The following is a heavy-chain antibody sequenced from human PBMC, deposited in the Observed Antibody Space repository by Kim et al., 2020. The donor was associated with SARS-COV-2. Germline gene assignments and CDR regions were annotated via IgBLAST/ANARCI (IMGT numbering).Heavy chain of an antibody. D-gene: IGHD2-15*01. CDR2: ISSSSSYT. CDR3: ARGEKVVVAATRFYYYYGMDV. Sequence: GGSLRLSCAASGFTFSVYYMSWIRQAPGKGLEWVSYISSSSSYTNYADSVKGRFTISRDNAKNSLYLQMNSLRAEDTAVYYCARGEKVVVAATRFYYYYGMDVWGQGTTVTVSS. CDR1: GFTFSVYY. V-gene: IGHV3-11*05. J-gene: IGHJ6*02.